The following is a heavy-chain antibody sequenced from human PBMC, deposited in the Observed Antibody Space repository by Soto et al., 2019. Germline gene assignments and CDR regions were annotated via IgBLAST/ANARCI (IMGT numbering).Heavy chain of an antibody. V-gene: IGHV4-59*01. J-gene: IGHJ4*02. D-gene: IGHD3-3*01. CDR2: IYYSGST. CDR3: ARTTGRGITIFGVVLSQYFDY. Sequence: SETLSLTCTVSGGSISSYYWSWIRQPPGKGLEWIGYIYYSGSTNYNPSLKSRVTISVDTSKNQFSLKLSSVTAADTAVYYCARTTGRGITIFGVVLSQYFDYWGQGTLVTVSS. CDR1: GGSISSYY.